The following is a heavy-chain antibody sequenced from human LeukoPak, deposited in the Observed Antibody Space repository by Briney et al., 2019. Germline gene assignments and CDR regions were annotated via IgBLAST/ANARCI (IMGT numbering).Heavy chain of an antibody. CDR3: ARAQGTLYYYYGMDV. V-gene: IGHV4-34*01. D-gene: IGHD1-1*01. CDR1: GGSSSGYY. J-gene: IGHJ6*02. CDR2: INHSGST. Sequence: PSETLSLTCAVYGGSSSGYYWSWIRQPPGKGLEWIGEINHSGSTNYNPSLKSRVTISVDTSKNQFSLKLSSVTAADTAVYYCARAQGTLYYYYGMDVWGQGTTVTVSS.